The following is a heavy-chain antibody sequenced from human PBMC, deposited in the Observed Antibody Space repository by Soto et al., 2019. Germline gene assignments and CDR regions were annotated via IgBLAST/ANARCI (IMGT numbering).Heavy chain of an antibody. D-gene: IGHD6-13*01. CDR3: ARGYGSSWFHY. V-gene: IGHV3-48*01. CDR1: GFSFSNEN. Sequence: PGGSLRLSCADSGFSFSNENMNWARQAPGKGLEWVSYINSDSSTIYYADSVKGRFTISRDNVKNSLYLQMDSLRAEDTAVYYCARGYGSSWFHYWGQGTLVTVS. CDR2: INSDSSTI. J-gene: IGHJ4*02.